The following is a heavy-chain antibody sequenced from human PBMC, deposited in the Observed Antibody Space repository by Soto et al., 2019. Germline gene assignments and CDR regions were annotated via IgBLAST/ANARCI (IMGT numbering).Heavy chain of an antibody. Sequence: QVQLQESGPGLVKPSGTLSLTCAVSGGSISSSNWWSWVRQPPGKGLEWIGEIHHSGGINYNPSLQSRITISVDKSNNQFSLKVNSVTAADTAVYYCATLYGSGFLGFDYWGQGTLVTVSS. V-gene: IGHV4-4*02. CDR3: ATLYGSGFLGFDY. J-gene: IGHJ4*02. CDR1: GGSISSSNW. D-gene: IGHD6-19*01. CDR2: IHHSGGI.